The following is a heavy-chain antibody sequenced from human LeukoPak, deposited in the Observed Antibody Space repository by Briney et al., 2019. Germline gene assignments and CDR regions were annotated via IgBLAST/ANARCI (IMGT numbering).Heavy chain of an antibody. Sequence: QSGGSLRLSCAASGFTVSSNYMSWVRQAPGKGLEWVSVIYSGGSTYYADSVKGRFTISRDNSKNTLYLQMNSRRAEATAVYYCARDRAYSGSLPGARRSFFDIWGQGTMVTVSS. D-gene: IGHD1-26*01. J-gene: IGHJ3*02. CDR1: GFTVSSNY. V-gene: IGHV3-66*01. CDR2: IYSGGST. CDR3: ARDRAYSGSLPGARRSFFDI.